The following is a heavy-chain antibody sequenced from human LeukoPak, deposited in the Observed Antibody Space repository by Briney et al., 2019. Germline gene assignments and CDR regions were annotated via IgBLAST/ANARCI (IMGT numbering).Heavy chain of an antibody. CDR2: IYHSGST. J-gene: IGHJ6*03. CDR1: GYSISSGYY. CDR3: ARVDYGSAYYYYYYMDV. Sequence: NASETLSLTCTVSGYSISSGYYWGWIRQPPGKGLEWIGSIYHSGSTYYNPSLKSRVTISVDTSKNQFSLKLSSVTAADTAVYYCARVDYGSAYYYYYYMDVWGKGTTVTVSS. D-gene: IGHD3-10*01. V-gene: IGHV4-38-2*02.